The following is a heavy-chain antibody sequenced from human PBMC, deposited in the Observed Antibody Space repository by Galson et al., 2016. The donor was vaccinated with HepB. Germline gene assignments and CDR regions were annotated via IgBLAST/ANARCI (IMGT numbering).Heavy chain of an antibody. CDR3: AGEALPVTRPIGSFDI. J-gene: IGHJ3*02. CDR1: GGSIRMSPYY. CDR2: IYYTGTT. D-gene: IGHD2-2*01. Sequence: TLSLTCTVSGGSIRMSPYYWSWIRQHPGKGLEWIGHIYYTGTTSYNPSLRSRLSMSVYTSETVFALKLSSVTAADTAVYYWAGEALPVTRPIGSFDIWGQGTMVTV. V-gene: IGHV4-31*03.